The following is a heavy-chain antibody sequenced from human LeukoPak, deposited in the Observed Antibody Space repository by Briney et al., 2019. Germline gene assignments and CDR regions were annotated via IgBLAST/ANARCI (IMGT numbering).Heavy chain of an antibody. Sequence: PSETLSLTCTVSGGSITSYYWSWIRQPPGKGLEWIGSIYYSGSTNYNPSLKSRVTISVDTSKNQFSLKLSSVTAADTALYYCARENGYRYDYWGQGTLVTASS. CDR3: ARENGYRYDY. D-gene: IGHD5-18*01. V-gene: IGHV4-59*01. CDR2: IYYSGST. CDR1: GGSITSYY. J-gene: IGHJ4*02.